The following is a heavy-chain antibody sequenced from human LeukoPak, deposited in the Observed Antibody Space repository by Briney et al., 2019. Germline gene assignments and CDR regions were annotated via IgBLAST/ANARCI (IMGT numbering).Heavy chain of an antibody. CDR1: GGSISSYY. CDR2: IYTSGST. V-gene: IGHV4-4*07. CDR3: ARDTDYYDSSGYYYAGYYYGMDV. Sequence: PSETLSLTCTVSGGSISSYYWSWIRQPAGKGLEWTGRIYTSGSTNYNPSLKSRVTMSVDTSKNQFSLKLSSVTAADTAVYYCARDTDYYDSSGYYYAGYYYGMDVWGQGTTVTVSS. D-gene: IGHD3-22*01. J-gene: IGHJ6*02.